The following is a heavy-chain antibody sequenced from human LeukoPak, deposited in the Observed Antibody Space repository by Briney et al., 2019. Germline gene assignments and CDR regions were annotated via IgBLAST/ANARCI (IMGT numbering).Heavy chain of an antibody. Sequence: ASVNVSCKASGYTFTIYGISWVRQAPGQGLEWMGWISAYNGNTNYAQKLQGRVTMTTDTPTSTAYMELRSLRSDDTAVYYCARDRGYYDSSGYYSRDAFDIWGQGTMVSVSS. V-gene: IGHV1-18*01. D-gene: IGHD3-22*01. CDR3: ARDRGYYDSSGYYSRDAFDI. CDR1: GYTFTIYG. CDR2: ISAYNGNT. J-gene: IGHJ3*02.